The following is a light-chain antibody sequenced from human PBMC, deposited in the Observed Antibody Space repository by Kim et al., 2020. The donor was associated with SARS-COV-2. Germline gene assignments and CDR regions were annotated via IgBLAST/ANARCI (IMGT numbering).Light chain of an antibody. CDR2: SDS. CDR1: NSGSKS. CDR3: QVWDSDSDHWV. J-gene: IGLJ3*02. V-gene: IGLV3-21*04. Sequence: TGKAARITCGGNNSGSKSVHWCQQKPGQAPVLVIYSDSDRPSGIPERFSGSNSANTATLTISRVEAGDEADYYCQVWDSDSDHWVFGGGTQLTVL.